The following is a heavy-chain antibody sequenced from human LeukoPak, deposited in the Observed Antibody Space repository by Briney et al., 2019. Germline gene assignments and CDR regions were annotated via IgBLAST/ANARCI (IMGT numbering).Heavy chain of an antibody. V-gene: IGHV3-23*01. CDR2: ISGSGGST. CDR1: GFTFSSYA. D-gene: IGHD3-3*01. Sequence: GGSLRLSCAASGFTFSSYAMNRVRQAPGKGLEWVSGISGSGGSTWYADSVKGRFTISRDNSKNTLYLQLNSLRAEDTAVYYCAKDDGALRFLESFDYWGQGTLVTVSS. J-gene: IGHJ4*02. CDR3: AKDDGALRFLESFDY.